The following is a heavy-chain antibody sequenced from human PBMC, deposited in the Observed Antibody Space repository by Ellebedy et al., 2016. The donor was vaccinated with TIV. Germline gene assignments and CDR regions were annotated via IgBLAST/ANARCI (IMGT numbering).Heavy chain of an antibody. CDR3: ASGPDPEIFDY. J-gene: IGHJ4*02. Sequence: GGSLRLXXAASGFTFSSYAMHWVRQAPGKGLEWVAVISYDGSNKYYADSVKGRFTISRDNSKNTLYLQMNSLRAEDTAVYYCASGPDPEIFDYWGQGTLVTVSS. CDR2: ISYDGSNK. CDR1: GFTFSSYA. V-gene: IGHV3-30-3*01.